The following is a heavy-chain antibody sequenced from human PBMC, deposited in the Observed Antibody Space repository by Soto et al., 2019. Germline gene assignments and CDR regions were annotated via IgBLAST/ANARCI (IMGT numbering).Heavy chain of an antibody. J-gene: IGHJ6*02. V-gene: IGHV4-59*01. D-gene: IGHD3-10*01. CDR1: GGPISSYY. Sequence: SETLSLTCTVSGGPISSYYWSWIRQPPGKGLEWIGYIYYSGSTNYNPSLKSRVTISVDTSKNQFSLKLSSVTAADTAVYYCARDSMVRGLSYGMDVWGQGTTVTVSS. CDR3: ARDSMVRGLSYGMDV. CDR2: IYYSGST.